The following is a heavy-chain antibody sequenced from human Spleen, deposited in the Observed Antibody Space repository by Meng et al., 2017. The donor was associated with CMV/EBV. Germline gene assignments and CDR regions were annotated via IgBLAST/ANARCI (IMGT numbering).Heavy chain of an antibody. CDR3: ARSLCREGDY. CDR2: IYSGGST. V-gene: IGHV3-53*01. Sequence: GGSLRLSCAASGFTFKTFTMSWVRQAPGKGLEWVSVIYSGGSTYYADSVKGRFTISRDNSKNTLYLQMNSLRAEDTAVYYCARSLCREGDYWGQGTLVTVSS. J-gene: IGHJ4*02. CDR1: GFTFKTFT.